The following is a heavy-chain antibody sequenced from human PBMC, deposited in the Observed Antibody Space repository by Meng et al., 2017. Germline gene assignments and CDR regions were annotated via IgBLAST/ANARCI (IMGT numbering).Heavy chain of an antibody. D-gene: IGHD6-13*01. J-gene: IGHJ5*02. CDR3: ARSSSWYSSGWFDP. Sequence: EVRLVESGGGLVKPGGSLRLSCAVSGFTFSSYSMNWVRQAPGKGLEWVSSISSSSSYIYYADSVKGRFTISRDNAKNSLYLQMNSLRAEDTAVYYCARSSSWYSSGWFDPWGQGTLVTVSS. CDR1: GFTFSSYS. CDR2: ISSSSSYI. V-gene: IGHV3-21*01.